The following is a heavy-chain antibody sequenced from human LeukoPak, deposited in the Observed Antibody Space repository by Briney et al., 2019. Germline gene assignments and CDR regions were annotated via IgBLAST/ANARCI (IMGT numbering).Heavy chain of an antibody. V-gene: IGHV3-74*01. CDR3: TRTSSGWHWFDP. CDR1: GFTFSNFP. Sequence: GGSLRLSCAASGFTFSNFPMTWVRQAPGKGLVWASRINSDGSTTSYADSVKGRFTISRDNAKNTLYLQMNSLRAEDTAVYYCTRTSSGWHWFDPWGQGTLVTVSS. D-gene: IGHD6-19*01. J-gene: IGHJ5*02. CDR2: INSDGSTT.